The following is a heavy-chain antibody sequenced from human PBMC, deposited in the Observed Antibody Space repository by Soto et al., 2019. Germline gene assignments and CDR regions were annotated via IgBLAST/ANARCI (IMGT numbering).Heavy chain of an antibody. D-gene: IGHD3-22*01. CDR1: GGSISSYY. CDR2: IYYSGST. V-gene: IGHV4-59*01. J-gene: IGHJ4*02. Sequence: QVQLQESGPGLVKPSETLSLTCTVSGGSISSYYWSWIRQPPGKGLEWIGYIYYSGSTNYDPSLKSRVTISVDTSKNQFSLKLSSVTAADTAVYYCPCGTMIVGALFDYWGQGTLVTVSS. CDR3: PCGTMIVGALFDY.